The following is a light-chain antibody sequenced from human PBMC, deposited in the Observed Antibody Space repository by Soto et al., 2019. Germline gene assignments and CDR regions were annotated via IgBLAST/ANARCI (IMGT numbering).Light chain of an antibody. CDR2: PAS. J-gene: IGKJ3*01. Sequence: DIQMTQSPSSVSASVGDIVTITCRASQDIGTWLAWYQWKPGKAPKILIYPASSLQSGVPSRFSGSGSGTDFTLTISSLQPEDFASYYCQQGKSFPITFGPGTRVDIK. CDR1: QDIGTW. CDR3: QQGKSFPIT. V-gene: IGKV1-12*01.